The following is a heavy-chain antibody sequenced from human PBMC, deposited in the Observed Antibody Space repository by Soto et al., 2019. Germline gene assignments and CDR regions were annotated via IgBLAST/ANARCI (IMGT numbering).Heavy chain of an antibody. CDR3: AQDYGVLTGPTAFFAMDF. J-gene: IGHJ6*02. Sequence: GGSLRLSCAASGFIFSGDWMHWVRQAPGKGLVWVSRIDTDGRGTDYADSVKGRFTISRDNAEKSAYLQMDSLRVGDTALYFCAQDYGVLTGPTAFFAMDFSGQGIMVTVSS. CDR1: GFIFSGDW. V-gene: IGHV3-74*01. CDR2: IDTDGRGT. D-gene: IGHD4-17*01.